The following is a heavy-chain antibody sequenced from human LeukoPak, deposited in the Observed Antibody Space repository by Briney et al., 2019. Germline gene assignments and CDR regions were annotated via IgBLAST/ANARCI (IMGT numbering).Heavy chain of an antibody. J-gene: IGHJ6*02. V-gene: IGHV3-21*01. CDR2: ISTSCTYI. Sequence: PGGSLRLSCAASGFTFSSYNMNWVRQAPGKGLEWVSSISTSCTYIYYADAVKGRFTISRDNAKNSLYLQMSSLRADDTAVYYCARVWFGELEALDVWGQGTTVTVSS. CDR1: GFTFSSYN. CDR3: ARVWFGELEALDV. D-gene: IGHD3-10*01.